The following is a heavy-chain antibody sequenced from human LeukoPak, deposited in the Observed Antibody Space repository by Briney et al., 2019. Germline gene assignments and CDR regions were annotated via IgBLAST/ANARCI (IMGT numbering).Heavy chain of an antibody. V-gene: IGHV4-59*12. Sequence: PSETLSLTCTVSGGSISSYYWSWIRQPPGKGLEWIGYIYYSGSTNYNPSLKSRVTISVDTSKNQFSLKLSSVTAADTAVYYCARDGPGPPYYYYYMDVWGKGTTVTVSS. CDR1: GGSISSYY. J-gene: IGHJ6*03. CDR2: IYYSGST. D-gene: IGHD1-14*01. CDR3: ARDGPGPPYYYYYMDV.